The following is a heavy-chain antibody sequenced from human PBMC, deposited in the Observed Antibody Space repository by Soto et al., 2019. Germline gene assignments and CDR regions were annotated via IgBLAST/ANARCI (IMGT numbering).Heavy chain of an antibody. CDR2: IDWDDDK. V-gene: IGHV2-70*11. D-gene: IGHD3-3*01. CDR3: ARMVLRDLEWSLTLGPYYYYMDV. Sequence: GSGPTLVNPTQTLTLTCTFSGFSLSTSGMCVSWIRQPPGKALEWLARIDWDDDKYYSTSLKTRLTISKDTSKNQVVLTMTNMDPVDTATYYCARMVLRDLEWSLTLGPYYYYMDVWGKGTTVTVSS. J-gene: IGHJ6*03. CDR1: GFSLSTSGMC.